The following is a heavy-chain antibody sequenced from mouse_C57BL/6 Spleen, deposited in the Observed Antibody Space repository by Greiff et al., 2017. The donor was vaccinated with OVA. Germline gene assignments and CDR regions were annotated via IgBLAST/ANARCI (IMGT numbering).Heavy chain of an antibody. CDR1: GYAFSSSW. Sequence: QVQLKQSGPELVKPGASVKISCKASGYAFSSSWMNWVKQRPGKGLEWIGRIYPGDGDTNYNGKFKGKATLTADKSSSTAYMQLSSLTSEDSAVYFCARGDYYGSSYSDYWGQGTTLTVSS. CDR3: ARGDYYGSSYSDY. J-gene: IGHJ2*01. V-gene: IGHV1-82*01. D-gene: IGHD1-1*01. CDR2: IYPGDGDT.